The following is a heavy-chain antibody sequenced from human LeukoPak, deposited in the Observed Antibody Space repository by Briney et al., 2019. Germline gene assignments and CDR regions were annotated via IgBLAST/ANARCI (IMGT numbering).Heavy chain of an antibody. CDR1: GGSIGIDTYY. CDR3: ARDMAPRVTTVTTTGDYHYYYMDV. CDR2: IYTSGST. D-gene: IGHD4-17*01. V-gene: IGHV4-61*02. J-gene: IGHJ6*03. Sequence: SETLSLTCTVSGGSIGIDTYYWGWIRQPPGKGLEWIGRIYTSGSTNYNPSLKSRVTMTVDTSKNQFSLKLSSVTAADTAVYYCARDMAPRVTTVTTTGDYHYYYMDVWGKGTTVTVSS.